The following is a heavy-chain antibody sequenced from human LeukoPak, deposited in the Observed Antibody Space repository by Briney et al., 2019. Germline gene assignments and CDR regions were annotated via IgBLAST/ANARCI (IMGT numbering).Heavy chain of an antibody. CDR3: ARSPHILTGENFDY. V-gene: IGHV3-43*01. J-gene: IGHJ4*02. CDR2: ISWDGGST. D-gene: IGHD3-9*01. Sequence: GGSLRLSCAASGFTFDDYTIHWVRQAPGKGLEWVSLISWDGGSTYYADSVKGRFTISRDNSKNTLYLRMSRLRSDDTALYYCARSPHILTGENFDYWGQGTLVTVSS. CDR1: GFTFDDYT.